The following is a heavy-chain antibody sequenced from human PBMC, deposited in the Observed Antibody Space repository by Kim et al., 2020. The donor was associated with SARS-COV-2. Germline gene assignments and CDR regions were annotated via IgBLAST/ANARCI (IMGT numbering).Heavy chain of an antibody. D-gene: IGHD4-17*01. CDR3: ARDRGDYVYYYYYGMDV. V-gene: IGHV3-48*03. J-gene: IGHJ6*02. CDR2: ISSSGSTI. CDR1: GFTFSSYE. Sequence: GGSLRLSCAASGFTFSSYEMNWVRQAPGKGLEWVSYISSSGSTIYYADSVKGRFTISRDNAKNSLYLQMNSLRAEDTAVYYCARDRGDYVYYYYYGMDVWGQGTTVTVSS.